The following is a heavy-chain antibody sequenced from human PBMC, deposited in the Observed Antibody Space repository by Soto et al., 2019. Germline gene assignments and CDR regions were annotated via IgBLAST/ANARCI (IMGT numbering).Heavy chain of an antibody. Sequence: GGSLRLSCAASGFTFSSYSMNWVRQAPGKGLEWVSSISSSSSYIDYADSGKGRFTISRDNAKNSLYLQMNSLRAEDTAVYYCARAGGYSGYDEGAFDIWGQGTMVTVSS. J-gene: IGHJ3*02. V-gene: IGHV3-21*01. CDR2: ISSSSSYI. CDR1: GFTFSSYS. D-gene: IGHD5-12*01. CDR3: ARAGGYSGYDEGAFDI.